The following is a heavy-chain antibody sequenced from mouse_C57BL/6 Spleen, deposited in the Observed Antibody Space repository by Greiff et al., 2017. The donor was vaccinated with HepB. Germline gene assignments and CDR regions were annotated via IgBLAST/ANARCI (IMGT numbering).Heavy chain of an antibody. D-gene: IGHD3-2*02. CDR2: IDPETGGT. J-gene: IGHJ2*01. CDR1: GYTFTDYE. CDR3: TRSTAQAP. V-gene: IGHV1-15*01. Sequence: VKVVESGAELVRPGASVTLSCKASGYTFTDYEMHWVKQTPVHGLEWIGAIDPETGGTAYNQKFKGKAILTADKSSSTAYMELRSLTSEDSAVYYCTRSTAQAPWGQGTTLTVSS.